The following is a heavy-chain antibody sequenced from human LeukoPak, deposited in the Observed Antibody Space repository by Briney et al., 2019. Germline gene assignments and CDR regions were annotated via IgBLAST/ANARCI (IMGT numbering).Heavy chain of an antibody. V-gene: IGHV3-33*01. CDR2: IWYDGSNK. CDR1: GFTFSSYG. D-gene: IGHD2-2*02. Sequence: GGSLRLSCAASGFTFSSYGMHWVPQAPGKGLEGGAVIWYDGSNKYYADSVKGRFTISRDNSKNTLYLQMNSVRAEDTAVYYCARRSRYCSSTSCYRSVDTAMVNYYYYGMDVWGQGTTVTVSS. CDR3: ARRSRYCSSTSCYRSVDTAMVNYYYYGMDV. J-gene: IGHJ6*02.